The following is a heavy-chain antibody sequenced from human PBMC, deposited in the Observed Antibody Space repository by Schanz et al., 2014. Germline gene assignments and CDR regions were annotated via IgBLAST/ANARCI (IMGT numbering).Heavy chain of an antibody. Sequence: QVQLVESGGGVVQPGRSLRLSCAASGFTFSSYGMHWVRQAPGKGLEWVSIIFTDGRTYYADSVKGRFTISRDSSKNTLFLQMNSLRTEDTAVYYCARLDPYCRSGTCSRAFDFWGQGTLXTVSS. CDR3: ARLDPYCRSGTCSRAFDF. CDR2: IFTDGRT. CDR1: GFTFSSYG. V-gene: IGHV3-NL1*01. D-gene: IGHD2-15*01. J-gene: IGHJ4*02.